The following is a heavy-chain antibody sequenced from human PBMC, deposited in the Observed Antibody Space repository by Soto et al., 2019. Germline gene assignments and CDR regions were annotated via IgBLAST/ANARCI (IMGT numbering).Heavy chain of an antibody. D-gene: IGHD3-22*01. Sequence: PSETLSLTCTASGGSISSSSYYWGWIRQPPGKGLEWIGSIYYSGSTYYNPSLKSRVTISVDTSKNQFSLKLSSVTAADTAVYYCARHTTYYYDSSGYYPFDYWGQGTLVTVSS. J-gene: IGHJ4*02. CDR3: ARHTTYYYDSSGYYPFDY. CDR2: IYYSGST. V-gene: IGHV4-39*01. CDR1: GGSISSSSYY.